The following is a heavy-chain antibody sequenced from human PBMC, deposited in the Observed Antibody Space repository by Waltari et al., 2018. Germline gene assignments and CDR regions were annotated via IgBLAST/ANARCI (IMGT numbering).Heavy chain of an antibody. V-gene: IGHV4-61*02. Sequence: QVQLQESGPGLVKPSQTLSLTCTVSGGSIRSGSYYWSWIRQPAGKGLEWIGRIYTSGSTNYNPSLKSRVTISVDTSKNQFSLKLSSVTAADTAVYYCARDGGGSSWPGWGQGTLVTVSS. CDR2: IYTSGST. CDR1: GGSIRSGSYY. CDR3: ARDGGGSSWPG. D-gene: IGHD6-13*01. J-gene: IGHJ4*02.